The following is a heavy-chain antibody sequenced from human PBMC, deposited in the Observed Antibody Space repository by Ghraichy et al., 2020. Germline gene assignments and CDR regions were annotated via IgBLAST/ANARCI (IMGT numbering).Heavy chain of an antibody. V-gene: IGHV1-8*01. CDR2: MNPNSGNT. D-gene: IGHD6-6*01. J-gene: IGHJ6*03. Sequence: ASVKVSCKASGYTFTSYDINWVRQATGQGLEWMGWMNPNSGNTGYAQKFQGRVTMTRNTSISTAYMELSSLRSEDTAVYYCARVRAQHSSSSVLFYYYMDVWGKGTTVTVSS. CDR3: ARVRAQHSSSSVLFYYYMDV. CDR1: GYTFTSYD.